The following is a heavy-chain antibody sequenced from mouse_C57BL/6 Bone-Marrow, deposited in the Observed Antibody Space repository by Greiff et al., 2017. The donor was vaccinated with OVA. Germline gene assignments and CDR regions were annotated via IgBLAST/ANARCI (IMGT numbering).Heavy chain of an antibody. J-gene: IGHJ4*01. V-gene: IGHV1-85*01. CDR3: ARSNYYGSRAMDY. CDR1: GYTFTSYD. CDR2: IYPRDGST. Sequence: QAQLQQSGPELVKPGASVKLSCKASGYTFTSYDINWVKQRPGQGLEWIGWIYPRDGSTKYNEKFKGKATLTVDTSSSTAYMELHSLTSEDSAVYFCARSNYYGSRAMDYWGQGTSVTVSS. D-gene: IGHD1-1*01.